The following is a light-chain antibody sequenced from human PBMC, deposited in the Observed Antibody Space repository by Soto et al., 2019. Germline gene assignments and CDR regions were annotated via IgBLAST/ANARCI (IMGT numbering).Light chain of an antibody. CDR3: QQFNNYPIT. CDR1: QSISSF. J-gene: IGKJ5*01. Sequence: DIQMTQSPSTLSASVGDRVIITCGASQSISSFLAWYQQKKGKAPKLLIYDASSLESGVPSRLRGSGYGTDFTITISSLQTEDFATYYCQQFNNYPITFGHGTRLEIK. CDR2: DAS. V-gene: IGKV1-5*01.